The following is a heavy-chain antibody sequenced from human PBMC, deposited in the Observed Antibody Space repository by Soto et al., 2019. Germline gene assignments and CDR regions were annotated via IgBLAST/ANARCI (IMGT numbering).Heavy chain of an antibody. CDR1: GFTFSNYA. J-gene: IGHJ4*02. D-gene: IGHD3-10*01. CDR2: FTRSGST. Sequence: SLRLSCAASGFTFSNYAMSWVRQAPGKGLEWLSTFTRSGSTYYADSVKGRFTISRDNSKNTLYLQMDGLRAEDTAVYYCAREFAPGSPNYDYWGLGTLVTVS. CDR3: AREFAPGSPNYDY. V-gene: IGHV3-23*01.